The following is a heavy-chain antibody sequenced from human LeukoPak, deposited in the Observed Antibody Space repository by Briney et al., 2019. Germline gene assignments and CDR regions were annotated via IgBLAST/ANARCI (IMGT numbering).Heavy chain of an antibody. Sequence: PSETLSLTCAVYGGSFSGYHWSWIRQPPGKGLEWIGEINHSGSTKYSSSLKSRVTISVDTPKKQFSLKLSSMTAADTAVYYCARATGGYSTSVVYMDVWGKGTTVTVSS. V-gene: IGHV4-34*01. CDR1: GGSFSGYH. D-gene: IGHD6-6*01. J-gene: IGHJ6*03. CDR2: INHSGST. CDR3: ARATGGYSTSVVYMDV.